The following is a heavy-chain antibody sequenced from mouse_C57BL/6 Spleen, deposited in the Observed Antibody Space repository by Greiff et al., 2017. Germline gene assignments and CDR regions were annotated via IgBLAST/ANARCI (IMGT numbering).Heavy chain of an antibody. CDR3: ARSTMVTTEVDY. D-gene: IGHD2-2*01. CDR2: IYPGSGNT. V-gene: IGHV1-76*01. Sequence: QVQLQQSGAELVRPGASVKLSCKASGYTFTDYYINWVKQRPGQGLEWIARIYPGSGNTYYNEKFKGKATLTAEKSSCTAYMQLSSLTSEDSAVYFCARSTMVTTEVDYWGQGTTLTVSS. CDR1: GYTFTDYY. J-gene: IGHJ2*01.